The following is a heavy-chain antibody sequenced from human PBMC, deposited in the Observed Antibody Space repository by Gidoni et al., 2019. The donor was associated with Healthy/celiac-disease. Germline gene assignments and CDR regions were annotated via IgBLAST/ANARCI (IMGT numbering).Heavy chain of an antibody. CDR3: AKDLYRIRPAGAY. Sequence: EVQLLESGGGLVQPGGSLRLSCAASGCTFSSYAVSWVRQAPGKGLGWVSAISGSGGSTYYADSVKGRFTISRDNSKNTLYLQMNSLRAEDTAVYYCAKDLYRIRPAGAYWGQGTLVTVSS. J-gene: IGHJ4*02. CDR1: GCTFSSYA. CDR2: ISGSGGST. V-gene: IGHV3-23*01. D-gene: IGHD3-16*02.